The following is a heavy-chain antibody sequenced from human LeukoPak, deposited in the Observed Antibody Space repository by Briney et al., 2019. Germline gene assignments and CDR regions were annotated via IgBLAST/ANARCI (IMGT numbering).Heavy chain of an antibody. V-gene: IGHV3-43D*03. CDR2: ISWDGGST. CDR3: AKGLYYGSGLFDY. D-gene: IGHD3-10*01. CDR1: GFTFDDYA. J-gene: IGHJ4*02. Sequence: GGSLRLSCAASGFTFDDYAMHWVRQAPGKGLEWVSLISWDGGSTYYADSVKGRFTISRDNSKNSLYLQMNSLRAEDTALYYYAKGLYYGSGLFDYWGQGTLVTVSS.